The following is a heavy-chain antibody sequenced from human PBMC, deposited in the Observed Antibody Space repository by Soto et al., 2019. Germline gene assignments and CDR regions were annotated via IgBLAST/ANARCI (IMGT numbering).Heavy chain of an antibody. CDR2: IFWDDTE. CDR1: GFSLSTNGVG. J-gene: IGHJ4*02. V-gene: IGHV2-5*02. Sequence: QITLKESGPPLVKPTQTLTLTCTFSGFSLSTNGVGVGWIRQPPGKALEWLALIFWDDTERYRPSLQSRLTITRDTSNDQVVLSMTNIDPGDTATYFCAYARRGSSCSGARCYYFDYWGQVTLVTVSS. CDR3: AYARRGSSCSGARCYYFDY. D-gene: IGHD2-15*01.